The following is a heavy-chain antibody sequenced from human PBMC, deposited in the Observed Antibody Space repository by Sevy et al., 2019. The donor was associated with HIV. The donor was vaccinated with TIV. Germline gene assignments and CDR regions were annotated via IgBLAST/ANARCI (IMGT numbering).Heavy chain of an antibody. CDR2: ISYDGSNK. J-gene: IGHJ4*02. CDR1: GFIFSNYA. CDR3: ARDPTFSSDTRGYYLFES. Sequence: GGSLRLSCAASGFIFSNYAIHWVRRAPGKGLEWVAVISYDGSNKHYAASVKGRFTISRDNSRNTLFLQMNSLRLDDTAVYYCARDPTFSSDTRGYYLFESWGQGTLVTVSS. D-gene: IGHD3-22*01. V-gene: IGHV3-30*04.